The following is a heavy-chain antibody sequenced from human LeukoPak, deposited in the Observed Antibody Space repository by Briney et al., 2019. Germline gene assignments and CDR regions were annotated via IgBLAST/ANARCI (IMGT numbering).Heavy chain of an antibody. D-gene: IGHD6-13*01. J-gene: IGHJ4*02. CDR1: GFTFSRYA. CDR2: ISGSGGST. CDR3: AKLSYIAAAAPHFDY. V-gene: IGHV3-23*01. Sequence: GGSLRLSCAASGFTFSRYAMSWVRQAPGKGLEWVSAISGSGGSTYYADSVKGRFTISRDSSKNTLYLQMNSLRAEDTAVYYCAKLSYIAAAAPHFDYWGQGTLVTVSS.